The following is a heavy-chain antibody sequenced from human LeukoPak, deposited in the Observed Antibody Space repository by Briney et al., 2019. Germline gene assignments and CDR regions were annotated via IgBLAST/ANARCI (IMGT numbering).Heavy chain of an antibody. CDR3: ARNPDAFDI. Sequence: SETLSLTCAVSGASISSNNWWNWVRQSPGKGLEWIGEMYHTGTTNYNASLRSRVTVSVDKSKNQFSLKLTSVTAADTAVYYCARNPDAFDIWGQGTMVTVSS. V-gene: IGHV4-4*02. J-gene: IGHJ3*02. CDR2: MYHTGTT. CDR1: GASISSNNW.